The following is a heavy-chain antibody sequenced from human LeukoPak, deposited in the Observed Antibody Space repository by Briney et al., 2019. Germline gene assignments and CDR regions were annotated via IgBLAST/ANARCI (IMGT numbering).Heavy chain of an antibody. CDR2: VKSGTYGGTT. J-gene: IGHJ3*02. Sequence: GRSLRLSCTASGFTFGDYAMSWVRQAPGKGLEWVGFVKSGTYGGTTEYAASVKGRFTISRDDSKSIAYLQMNSLKTEDTAVYYCAKDILDIWGQGTLVTVSS. CDR1: GFTFGDYA. V-gene: IGHV3-49*04. CDR3: AKDILDI.